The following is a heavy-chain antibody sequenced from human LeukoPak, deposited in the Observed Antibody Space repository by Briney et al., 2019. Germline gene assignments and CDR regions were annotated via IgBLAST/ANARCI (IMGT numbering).Heavy chain of an antibody. CDR2: ISGSSSI. CDR1: GFNFISYS. Sequence: GGSLRLSCAAFGFNFISYSMSWVRAAPGTRVEWVSYISGSSSIYYAYTVKCRFTISRANAKNSLYLQMNSLRAEDTAVYYCARDQMYYSSSWFAFDIWGQGTMVTVSS. D-gene: IGHD6-13*01. V-gene: IGHV3-48*04. J-gene: IGHJ3*02. CDR3: ARDQMYYSSSWFAFDI.